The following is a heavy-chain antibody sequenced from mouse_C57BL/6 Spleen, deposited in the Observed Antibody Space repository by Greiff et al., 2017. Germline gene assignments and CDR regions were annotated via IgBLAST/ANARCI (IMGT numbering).Heavy chain of an antibody. Sequence: EVKLEESGGGLVKPGGSLKLSCAASGFTFSSYAMTWVRQTPEKRLEWVGTISDGGSYTYYPDNVKGRFTISRDNSKNNLYLQMSHLKSEDTAMYYCARGANFDYWGQGTTLTVSS. CDR3: ARGANFDY. CDR2: ISDGGSYT. J-gene: IGHJ2*01. CDR1: GFTFSSYA. V-gene: IGHV5-4*03.